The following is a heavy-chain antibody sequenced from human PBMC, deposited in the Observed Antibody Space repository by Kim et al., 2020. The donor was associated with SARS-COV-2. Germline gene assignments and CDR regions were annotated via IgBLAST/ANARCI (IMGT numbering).Heavy chain of an antibody. D-gene: IGHD1-26*01. CDR3: ARAPSGSYSDY. J-gene: IGHJ4*02. V-gene: IGHV4-31*02. Sequence: YHNPTLRSRVTISVNTSKKRFSQKLSAVTAADTAVYYCARAPSGSYSDYWGQGTLVTVSS.